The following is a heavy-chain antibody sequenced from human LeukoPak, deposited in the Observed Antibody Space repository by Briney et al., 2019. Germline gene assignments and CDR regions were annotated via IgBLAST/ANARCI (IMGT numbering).Heavy chain of an antibody. CDR1: GYTYTSYG. V-gene: IGHV1-18*01. J-gene: IGHJ4*02. D-gene: IGHD3-10*01. Sequence: ASVKVSCKASGYTYTSYGISWVRQAPGQGLEWMGWISGYNGITSYAQKLQGRVTMTTDTSTSTAYMELRSLRSDDTAVYYCARVVLLWFGELPSYSDYWGQGTLVTVSS. CDR3: ARVVLLWFGELPSYSDY. CDR2: ISGYNGIT.